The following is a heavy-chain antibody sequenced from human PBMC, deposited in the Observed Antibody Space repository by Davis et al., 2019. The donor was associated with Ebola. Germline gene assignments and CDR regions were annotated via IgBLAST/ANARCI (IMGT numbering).Heavy chain of an antibody. V-gene: IGHV3-7*01. D-gene: IGHD3-10*01. CDR1: GFTFSSYW. J-gene: IGHJ4*02. CDR3: ARDGILWFGELLYDY. CDR2: IKQDGSEK. Sequence: PGGSLRLSCAASGFTFSSYWMSWVRQAPGKGLEWVANIKQDGSEKYYVDSVKGRFTISRDNAKNSLYLQMNSLRAEDTAVYYCARDGILWFGELLYDYWGQGTLVTVSS.